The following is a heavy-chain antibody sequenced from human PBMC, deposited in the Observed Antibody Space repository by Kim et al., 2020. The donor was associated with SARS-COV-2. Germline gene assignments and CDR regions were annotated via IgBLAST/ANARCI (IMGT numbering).Heavy chain of an antibody. CDR1: GGSISSSSYY. CDR3: ARHILRDYVLGTGGAFDI. J-gene: IGHJ3*02. CDR2: IYYSGST. Sequence: SETLSLTCTVSGGSISSSSYYWGWIRQPPGKGLEWIGSIYYSGSTYYNPSLKSRVTISVDTSKNQFSLKLSSVTAADTAVYYCARHILRDYVLGTGGAFDIWGQGTMVTVSS. V-gene: IGHV4-39*01. D-gene: IGHD3-16*01.